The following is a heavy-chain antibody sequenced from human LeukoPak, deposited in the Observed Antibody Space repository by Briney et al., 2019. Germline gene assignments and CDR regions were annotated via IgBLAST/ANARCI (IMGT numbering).Heavy chain of an antibody. J-gene: IGHJ4*02. V-gene: IGHV3-23*01. D-gene: IGHD3-22*01. CDR3: AKSTAKTYYYDSSGYRYFDY. CDR2: ISGSGGST. Sequence: GGSLRLSCAASGFTFSSYSMNWVRQAPGKGLEWVSAISGSGGSTYYADSVKGRFTISRDNSKNTLYLQMNSLRAEDTAVYYCAKSTAKTYYYDSSGYRYFDYWGQGTLVTVSS. CDR1: GFTFSSYS.